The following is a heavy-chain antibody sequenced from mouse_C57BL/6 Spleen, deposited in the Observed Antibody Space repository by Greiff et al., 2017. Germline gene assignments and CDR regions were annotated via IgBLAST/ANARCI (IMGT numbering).Heavy chain of an antibody. CDR3: ARDVYYYGSSYYFDY. D-gene: IGHD1-1*01. J-gene: IGHJ2*01. CDR2: ISDGGSYT. Sequence: DVMLVESGGGLVKPGGSLKLSCAASGFTFSSYAMSWVRQTPEKRLEWVATISDGGSYTYYPDNVKGRFTISRDNAKNNLYLQMSHLKSEDTTMYYCARDVYYYGSSYYFDYWGQGTTLTVSS. V-gene: IGHV5-4*01. CDR1: GFTFSSYA.